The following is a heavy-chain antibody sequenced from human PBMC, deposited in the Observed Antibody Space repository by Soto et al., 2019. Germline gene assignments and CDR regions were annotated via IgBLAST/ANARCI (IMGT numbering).Heavy chain of an antibody. J-gene: IGHJ4*02. CDR3: ARDIYRSSPFGIVDY. D-gene: IGHD2-21*01. CDR2: VYHDGSNK. Sequence: QVQLVESGGGVVQPGRSLRLSCAASGFIFYSHGMHWVRQAPGKGLEWVAVVYHDGSNKFYADSVKGRFTISRDNSKNTLYLQMNSLRAEDTAIYYCARDIYRSSPFGIVDYWGQGTLVTVSS. V-gene: IGHV3-33*01. CDR1: GFIFYSHG.